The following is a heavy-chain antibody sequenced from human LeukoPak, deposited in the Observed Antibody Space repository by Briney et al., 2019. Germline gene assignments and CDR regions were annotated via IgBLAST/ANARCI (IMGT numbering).Heavy chain of an antibody. D-gene: IGHD6-13*01. CDR2: MNPNSGNT. J-gene: IGHJ4*02. CDR3: ARGARIAAAAGGY. CDR1: GYTFTSYD. V-gene: IGHV1-8*01. Sequence: ASVKVSCEASGYTFTSYDINWVRQATGQGLEWMGWMNPNSGNTGYAQKFQGRVTMTRNTSISTAYMELSSLRSEDTAVYYCARGARIAAAAGGYWGQGTLVTVSS.